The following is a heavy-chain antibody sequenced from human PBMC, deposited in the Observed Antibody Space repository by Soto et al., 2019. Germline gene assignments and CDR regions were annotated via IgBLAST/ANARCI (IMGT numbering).Heavy chain of an antibody. V-gene: IGHV3-30*18. D-gene: IGHD3-10*01. J-gene: IGHJ1*01. CDR2: ISYDGSNK. CDR1: GFTFSSYG. CDR3: AKPRRSVLLNREYFQH. Sequence: QVQLVESGGGVVQPGRSLRLSCAASGFTFSSYGMHWVRQAPGKGLEWVAVISYDGSNKYYADSVKGRFTISRDNSKNPLYLQMNSLRAEDTAVYYCAKPRRSVLLNREYFQHWGQGTLVTVSS.